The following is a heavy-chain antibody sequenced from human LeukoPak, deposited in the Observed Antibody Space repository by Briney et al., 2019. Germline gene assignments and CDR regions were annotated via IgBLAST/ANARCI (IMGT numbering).Heavy chain of an antibody. CDR2: IFYSGTT. D-gene: IGHD1-1*01. J-gene: IGHJ4*02. CDR1: GGSFSGYY. Sequence: SETLSLTCAVYGGSFSGYYWSWIRQPPGKGLEWIGSIFYSGTTYYNPSLRSRVTISVDSSENQFSLKLSSVTAADTAVYYCARQWKDFDYWGQGTLVTVSS. CDR3: ARQWKDFDY. V-gene: IGHV4-34*12.